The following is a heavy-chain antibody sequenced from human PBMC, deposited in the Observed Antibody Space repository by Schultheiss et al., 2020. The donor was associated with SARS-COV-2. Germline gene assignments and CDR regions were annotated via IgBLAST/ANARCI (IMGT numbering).Heavy chain of an antibody. CDR1: GFTFSSYE. CDR3: ARVSYSNYAVSFDY. V-gene: IGHV3-48*03. Sequence: GGSLRLSCAASGFTFSSYEMNWVRQAPGKGLEWVSYISSSGSTIYYADSVKGRFTISRDNAKNSLYLQMNSLRAEDTAVYYCARVSYSNYAVSFDYWGQGTLVTVSS. CDR2: ISSSGSTI. D-gene: IGHD4-11*01. J-gene: IGHJ4*02.